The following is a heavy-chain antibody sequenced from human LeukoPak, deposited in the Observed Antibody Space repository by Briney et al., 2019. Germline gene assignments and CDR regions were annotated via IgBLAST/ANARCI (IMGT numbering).Heavy chain of an antibody. V-gene: IGHV4-31*02. J-gene: IGHJ4*02. CDR1: GGSINSVDLG. CDR3: ARVRSDYVDY. Sequence: GGSINSVDLGGRRISQKKRKGLEWIGYIYYSGSTYYNPSLKSRVTISVDMSKNQFSLKLSSVTAADTAVYYCARVRSDYVDYWGQGTLVTVSS. D-gene: IGHD6-19*01. CDR2: IYYSGST.